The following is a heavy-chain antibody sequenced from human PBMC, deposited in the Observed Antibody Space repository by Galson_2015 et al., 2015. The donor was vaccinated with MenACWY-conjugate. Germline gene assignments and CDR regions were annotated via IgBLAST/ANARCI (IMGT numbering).Heavy chain of an antibody. CDR3: ARRVLSMPGNPSHHFDY. J-gene: IGHJ4*02. CDR1: GFTFSSYG. D-gene: IGHD2-2*01. V-gene: IGHV3-21*04. Sequence: SLKLSCAASGFTFSSYGMNWARQAPGKGLEWVSSISSISSYIYYADSVKGRFTISRDNAKNSLYLQMNSLRAEDTAVYYCARRVLSMPGNPSHHFDYWGQGTLVTVSS. CDR2: ISSISSYI.